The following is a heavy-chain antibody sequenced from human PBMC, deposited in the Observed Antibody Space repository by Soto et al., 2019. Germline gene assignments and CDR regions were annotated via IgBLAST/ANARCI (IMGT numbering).Heavy chain of an antibody. CDR3: AHRSELVDFDY. D-gene: IGHD6-6*01. V-gene: IGHV2-5*02. CDR2: VYWDDDK. CDR1: GFSLSTSGVG. J-gene: IGHJ4*02. Sequence: GSGPTLVNPTQTLTLTCTFSGFSLSTSGVGVSWIRQPPGKALEWLALVYWDDDKRYSPSLKSRLTITKDTSKNQVVLRMTNMDPVDTATYYCAHRSELVDFDYWGQGTLVTVSS.